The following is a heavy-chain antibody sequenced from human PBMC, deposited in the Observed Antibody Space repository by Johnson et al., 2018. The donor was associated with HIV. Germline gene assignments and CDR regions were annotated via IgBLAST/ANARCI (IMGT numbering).Heavy chain of an antibody. Sequence: VQLVESGGGLVQPGGSLILSCAASGFTFSSYWMHWVRQAPGKGLVWVSRISSDGSSTYYADSVKGRFTISRDNAKNTMFVQMNSLRAEDTAVYYCARSGPNWAVDIWGQGTMVTVSS. CDR2: ISSDGSST. J-gene: IGHJ3*02. CDR1: GFTFSSYW. V-gene: IGHV3-74*01. CDR3: ARSGPNWAVDI. D-gene: IGHD1-1*01.